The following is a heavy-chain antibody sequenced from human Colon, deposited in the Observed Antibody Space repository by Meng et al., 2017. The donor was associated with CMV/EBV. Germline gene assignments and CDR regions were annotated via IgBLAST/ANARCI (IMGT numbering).Heavy chain of an antibody. CDR3: ARDIGDFTPSTAFDI. CDR1: GFTFSSHW. CDR2: INTDGCYV. Sequence: GESLKISCAASGFTFSSHWMHWVRQAPGKGLVSVSRINTDGCYVTYADAVKGRFTISRDNAKNTLYLQMNRLRAEDPAVYYCARDIGDFTPSTAFDIWGQGTMVTVSS. V-gene: IGHV3-74*03. D-gene: IGHD1-26*01. J-gene: IGHJ3*02.